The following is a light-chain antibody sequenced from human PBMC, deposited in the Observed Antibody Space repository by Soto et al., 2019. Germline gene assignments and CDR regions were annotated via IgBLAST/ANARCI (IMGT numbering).Light chain of an antibody. CDR2: GAS. V-gene: IGKV3-15*01. Sequence: EIVMTQSPATLSVSPGERATLSCRASQSVSSNLAWYQHNSGQAPRLLINGASTRAIGIPARFSGSGSGTEFTLTISSLQSEDSAVYYCQQYNNWPPITFGQGTRLEIK. CDR1: QSVSSN. J-gene: IGKJ5*01. CDR3: QQYNNWPPIT.